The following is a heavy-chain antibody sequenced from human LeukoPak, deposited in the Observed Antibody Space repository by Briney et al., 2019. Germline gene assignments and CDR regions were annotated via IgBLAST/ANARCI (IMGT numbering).Heavy chain of an antibody. V-gene: IGHV3-23*01. Sequence: QPGGTLRLSCAASGFTFSSYGMSWVRQAPGKGLEWVSAISGSGGSTYYADSVKGRFTISRDNSKNTLYLQVNSLRAEDTAVYYCAKHNSSSWYVHFDYWGQGTLVTVSS. D-gene: IGHD6-13*01. CDR3: AKHNSSSWYVHFDY. CDR1: GFTFSSYG. CDR2: ISGSGGST. J-gene: IGHJ4*02.